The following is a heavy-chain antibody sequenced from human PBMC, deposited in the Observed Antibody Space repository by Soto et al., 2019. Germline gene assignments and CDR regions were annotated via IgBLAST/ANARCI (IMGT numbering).Heavy chain of an antibody. J-gene: IGHJ4*02. CDR2: ISHSGST. V-gene: IGHV4-34*01. CDR1: GGSFSGYL. Sequence: ETLSLTCAVYGGSFSGYLWSWIRQTPGEGLEWICEISHSGSTDYNPYLKSRVTISEDTSKKHVSLKVSSVTAADTAVYYCGRLGVTESTWGTHXWGQGSLVTVSX. CDR3: GRLGVTESTWGTHX. D-gene: IGHD3-10*01.